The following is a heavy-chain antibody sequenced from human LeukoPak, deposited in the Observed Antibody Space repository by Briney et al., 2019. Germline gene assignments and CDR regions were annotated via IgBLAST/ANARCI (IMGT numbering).Heavy chain of an antibody. CDR2: ISGSGGST. CDR3: AKQVVVAGVDY. CDR1: EFTFNTYA. Sequence: GGSLRLSCVTSEFTFNTYAMNWVRQAPGKGLEWVSGISGSGGSTYYADSVKGRFTISRDNSKNTLYLQLNSLRAEDTAVYYCAKQVVVAGVDYWGQGTLVTVSS. J-gene: IGHJ4*02. V-gene: IGHV3-23*01. D-gene: IGHD6-19*01.